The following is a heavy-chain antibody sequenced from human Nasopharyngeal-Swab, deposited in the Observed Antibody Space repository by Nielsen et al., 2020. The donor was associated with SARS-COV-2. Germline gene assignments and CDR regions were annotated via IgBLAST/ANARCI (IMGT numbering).Heavy chain of an antibody. CDR1: GFALDTYS. D-gene: IGHD1-20*01. CDR2: LTAGGVVV. CDR3: AKRIVAHYSWYDRYLAFDT. Sequence: GESLKIPCAAPGFALDTYSMAWVRQAPGKGPECVSGLTAGGVVVYYSDSVRGRFTISRDNSKNILYLQMDDLRVDDTAVYFCAKRIVAHYSWYDRYLAFDTWGQGTMVTVSS. V-gene: IGHV3-23*01. J-gene: IGHJ4*01.